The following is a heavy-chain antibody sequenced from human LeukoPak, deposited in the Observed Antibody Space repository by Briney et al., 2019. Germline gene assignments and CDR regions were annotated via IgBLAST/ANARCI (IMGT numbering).Heavy chain of an antibody. J-gene: IGHJ4*02. CDR3: ANSVFG. V-gene: IGHV3-23*01. Sequence: GGSLRLSCAVSGLTVSTHGMSWVRQAPGKGLEGVSGISGSSGSTYYANSVMGRFTISRDNSKNTVYLQMNSLTAEDTAVYYCANSVFGWGQGTLVTVSS. CDR1: GLTVSTHG. CDR2: ISGSSGST. D-gene: IGHD3-10*02.